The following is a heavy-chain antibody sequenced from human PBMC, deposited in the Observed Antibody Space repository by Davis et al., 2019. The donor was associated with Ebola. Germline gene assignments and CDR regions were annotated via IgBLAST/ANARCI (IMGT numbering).Heavy chain of an antibody. CDR2: IYDQST. CDR1: GFTLSSNH. D-gene: IGHD6-19*01. CDR3: ATTQWLREFDN. Sequence: GESLKISCTASGFTLSSNHMSWVRHAPGKVLEWVSVIYDQSTAYADAVRGRFIIPRDKSNNTLYLEMSSLRVDDTAVYYCATTQWLREFDNWGQGTLVTVSS. J-gene: IGHJ4*02. V-gene: IGHV3-53*05.